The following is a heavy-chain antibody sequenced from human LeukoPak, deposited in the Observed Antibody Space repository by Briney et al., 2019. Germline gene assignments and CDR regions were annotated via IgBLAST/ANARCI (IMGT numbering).Heavy chain of an antibody. CDR2: IIPIFGTA. Sequence: SVKVSCKASGGTFSSYAISWVRQAPGQGVEWMGGIIPIFGTANYAQKFQGRVTITADESTSTDYMELSSLRSEDTAVYYCAAPLIGQAVSLGYWGQGTLVTVSS. V-gene: IGHV1-69*01. D-gene: IGHD3-16*01. J-gene: IGHJ4*02. CDR1: GGTFSSYA. CDR3: AAPLIGQAVSLGY.